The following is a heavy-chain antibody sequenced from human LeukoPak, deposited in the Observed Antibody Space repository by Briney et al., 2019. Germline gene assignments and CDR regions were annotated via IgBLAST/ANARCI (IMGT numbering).Heavy chain of an antibody. CDR3: ARGGATYQLPFYYFDY. Sequence: ASVKVSCTASGYTFTGYYMHWVRQAPGQGHWWMGWINPNSGGTNYAQKFQGRVTMTRDTSISTAYMELSRLRSDDTAVYYCARGGATYQLPFYYFDYWGQGTLVTVSS. CDR1: GYTFTGYY. CDR2: INPNSGGT. D-gene: IGHD2-2*01. V-gene: IGHV1-2*02. J-gene: IGHJ4*02.